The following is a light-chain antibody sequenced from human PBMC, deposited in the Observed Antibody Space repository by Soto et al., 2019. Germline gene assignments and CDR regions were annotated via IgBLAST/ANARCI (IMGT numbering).Light chain of an antibody. CDR3: KQYSSFSHT. CDR2: DAS. J-gene: IGKJ1*01. CDR1: QSISNW. Sequence: DIRMTHSPSTLSASVGDRVTLTCRASQSISNWLAWYQQKPGKAPELLIYDASSLESGVPSRFSGSGSGTEFTLTITSLQPADFATYYCKQYSSFSHTFGQGTKVEI. V-gene: IGKV1-5*01.